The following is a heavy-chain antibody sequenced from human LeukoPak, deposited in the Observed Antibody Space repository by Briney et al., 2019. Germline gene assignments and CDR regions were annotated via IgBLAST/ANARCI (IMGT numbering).Heavy chain of an antibody. CDR2: MYIGGRT. V-gene: IGHV4-61*02. CDR1: GTSIRSGSYY. J-gene: IGHJ4*02. D-gene: IGHD5-24*01. CDR3: ARGGYTAELDY. Sequence: SETLSLTCTVTGTSIRSGSYYWNWIRQAAGKGLEWIGRMYIGGRTTYNPSLKSRVTISLETTENQFSLRLRSVTAADTAVYYCARGGYTAELDYWGQGTLVTVSS.